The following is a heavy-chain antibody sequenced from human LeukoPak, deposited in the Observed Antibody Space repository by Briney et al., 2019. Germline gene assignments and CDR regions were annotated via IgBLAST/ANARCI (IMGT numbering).Heavy chain of an antibody. V-gene: IGHV4-59*01. CDR3: ARAGGVKTAALDLDY. CDR1: GRSISTYH. J-gene: IGHJ4*02. D-gene: IGHD6-25*01. CDR2: IYYSGST. Sequence: SETLSLTCTVSGRSISTYHWSWVRQPQGKGREGIGYIYYSGSTNYNPSLKSRITISVDTSKNQFSLKLTSATTADSAVYYCARAGGVKTAALDLDYWGQGTLVTVSS.